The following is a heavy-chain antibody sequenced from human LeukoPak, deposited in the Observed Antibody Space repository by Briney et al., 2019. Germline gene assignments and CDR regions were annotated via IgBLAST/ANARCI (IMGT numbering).Heavy chain of an antibody. J-gene: IGHJ4*02. CDR1: GGSISSSSYY. V-gene: IGHV4-39*07. CDR3: ARVLGSSSLEFDY. CDR2: IYYSGST. Sequence: SETLSLTCTVSGGSISSSSYYWGWIRQPPGKGLEWIGSIYYSGSTYYNPSLKSRVTISVDTSKNQFSLKLSSVTAADTAVYYCARVLGSSSLEFDYWGQGTLVTVSS. D-gene: IGHD6-13*01.